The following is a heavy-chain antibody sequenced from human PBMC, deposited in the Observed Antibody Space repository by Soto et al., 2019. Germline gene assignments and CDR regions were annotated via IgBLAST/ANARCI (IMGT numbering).Heavy chain of an antibody. J-gene: IGHJ6*03. V-gene: IGHV4-4*02. Sequence: SETLSLTCAVSSGSISSSNWCSWVRQPPGKGLEWIGEIYHSGSTNYNPSLKSRVTISVDKSKNQFSLKLSSVTAADTAVYYCAREKYDYGDPYYYYMDVWGKGTTVTV. CDR1: SGSISSSNW. CDR3: AREKYDYGDPYYYYMDV. CDR2: IYHSGST. D-gene: IGHD4-17*01.